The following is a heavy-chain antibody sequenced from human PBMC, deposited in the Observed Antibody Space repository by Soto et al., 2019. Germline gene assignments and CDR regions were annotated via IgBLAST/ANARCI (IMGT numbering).Heavy chain of an antibody. CDR2: ISWNSETI. CDR3: AKDMKWGGMTTIHYFDS. D-gene: IGHD4-17*01. J-gene: IGHJ4*02. Sequence: EVQLVESGGGLVQPGRSLRLSCAASGFTVDDYAIHWVRQAPGKGLEWVSGISWNSETIDYSDSVKGRLTISRDNAKSSLFLQMNSLRPDDTALYYCAKDMKWGGMTTIHYFDSWGQGTLVTVSS. V-gene: IGHV3-9*01. CDR1: GFTVDDYA.